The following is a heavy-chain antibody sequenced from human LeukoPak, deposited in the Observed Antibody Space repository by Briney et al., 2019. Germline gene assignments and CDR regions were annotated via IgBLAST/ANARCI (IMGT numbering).Heavy chain of an antibody. CDR1: GYTFTSYG. Sequence: ASVKVSCKASGYTFTSYGISWVRQAPGQGLEWMGWISAYNGYTNYAQKLQGRVTMTTDTSTSTAYMELRSLRSDDTAVYYCATLGGRVGATEVHYGDWGQGTLVTVAS. J-gene: IGHJ4*02. V-gene: IGHV1-18*01. D-gene: IGHD1-26*01. CDR2: ISAYNGYT. CDR3: ATLGGRVGATEVHYGD.